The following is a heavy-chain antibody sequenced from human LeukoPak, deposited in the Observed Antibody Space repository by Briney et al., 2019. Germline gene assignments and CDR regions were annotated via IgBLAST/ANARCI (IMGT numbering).Heavy chain of an antibody. CDR2: IYYSGST. J-gene: IGHJ5*02. CDR1: GGSISSSSYY. CDR3: ASVYSSWFDP. D-gene: IGHD6-13*01. V-gene: IGHV4-39*07. Sequence: PSETLSLTCTVSGGSISSSSYYWGWIRQPPGKGLEWIGSIYYSGSTYYNPSLKSRVTISVDTSKNQFSLKLSSVTAADTAVYYCASVYSSWFDPWGQGTLVTVSS.